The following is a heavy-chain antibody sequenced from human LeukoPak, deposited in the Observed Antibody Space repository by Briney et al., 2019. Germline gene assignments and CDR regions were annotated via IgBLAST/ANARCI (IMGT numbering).Heavy chain of an antibody. V-gene: IGHV1-8*03. CDR1: GYIFSNND. D-gene: IGHD3-10*01. CDR3: AGGSGSYYNPNFDY. Sequence: ASVKVSCKASGYIFSNNDTNWVRQATGQGLEWMGRMNPISGNTGFAQKFQGRVTITADESTSTAYMELSSLRSEDTAVYYCAGGSGSYYNPNFDYWGQGTLVTVSS. J-gene: IGHJ4*02. CDR2: MNPISGNT.